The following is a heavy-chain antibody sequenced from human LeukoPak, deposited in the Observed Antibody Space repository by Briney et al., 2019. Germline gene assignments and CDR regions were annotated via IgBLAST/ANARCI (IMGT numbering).Heavy chain of an antibody. CDR2: ISSSSIYI. CDR3: ARLWAHDY. CDR1: GFTLSTYA. Sequence: TGGSLRLSCTASGFTLSTYAMNWVRQAPGKGLEWVSFISSSSIYIYYADSVRGRFTISRDNAKNSLYLQMNSLRAEDTAVYYCARLWAHDYWGQGALVTVSS. J-gene: IGHJ4*02. D-gene: IGHD3-10*01. V-gene: IGHV3-21*01.